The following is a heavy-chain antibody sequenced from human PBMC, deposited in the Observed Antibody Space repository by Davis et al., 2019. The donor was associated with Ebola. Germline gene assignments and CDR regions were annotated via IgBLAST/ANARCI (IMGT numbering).Heavy chain of an antibody. CDR1: GFTFSSYG. J-gene: IGHJ4*02. D-gene: IGHD1-26*01. V-gene: IGHV3-33*01. CDR3: ARDTPPEGAPDY. CDR2: IWYDGSNK. Sequence: GESLKISCAASGFTFSSYGMHWVRQAPGKGLEWVAVIWYDGSNKYYADSVKGRFTISRDNSKNTLYLQMNSLRAEDTAVYYCARDTPPEGAPDYWGQGTLVTVSS.